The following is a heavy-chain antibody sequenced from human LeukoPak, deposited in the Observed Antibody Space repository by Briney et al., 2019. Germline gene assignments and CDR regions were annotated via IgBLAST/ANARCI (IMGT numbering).Heavy chain of an antibody. V-gene: IGHV3-30*02. CDR2: IRYDGSNK. CDR3: AKAPSGYDSSGYYYGFDY. J-gene: IGHJ4*02. CDR1: GFTFRSYS. D-gene: IGHD3-22*01. Sequence: GGSLRLSCAASGFTFRSYSMNWVRQAPGKGLEWVAFIRYDGSNKYYADSVKGRFTISRDNSKNTLYLQMNSLRAEDTAVYYCAKAPSGYDSSGYYYGFDYWGQGTLVTVSS.